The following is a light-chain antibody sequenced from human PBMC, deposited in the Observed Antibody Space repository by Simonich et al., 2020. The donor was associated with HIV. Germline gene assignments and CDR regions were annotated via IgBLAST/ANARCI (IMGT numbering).Light chain of an antibody. CDR1: KSVSSY. J-gene: IGKJ3*01. CDR3: QHREA. V-gene: IGKV3-11*01. CDR2: DAS. Sequence: EIVLTQSQATLSLSPGERATFPCRASKSVSSYLAWYQQKPGKAPRLLIYDASNRATGIPARFSGSGSGTDFTLTISSLEPEDFAVYYCQHREAFGPGTKVDIK.